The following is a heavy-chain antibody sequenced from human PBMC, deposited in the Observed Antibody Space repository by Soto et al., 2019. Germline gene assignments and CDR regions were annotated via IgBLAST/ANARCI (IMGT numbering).Heavy chain of an antibody. CDR1: GFTFSDYS. J-gene: IGHJ5*02. D-gene: IGHD2-2*01. CDR3: AREVVPAGGTTNWVDP. V-gene: IGHV3-21*01. Sequence: EVQLVESGGGLVKTGGSLRLSCAASGFTFSDYSMNWVRQAPGKGLEWVSSISRSRTYIYYADSVRGRFTISRDNAKNSRYLQMNSLRAEDTAMYYCAREVVPAGGTTNWVDPWGQGPLVTVSS. CDR2: ISRSRTYI.